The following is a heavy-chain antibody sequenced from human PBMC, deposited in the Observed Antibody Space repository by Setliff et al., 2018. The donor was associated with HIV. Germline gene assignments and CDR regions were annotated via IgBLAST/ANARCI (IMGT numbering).Heavy chain of an antibody. CDR3: VRDEKRAAGGSMYYFDY. CDR2: ITDDNRDT. Sequence: GASVKVSCKASGYMFGPYGFSWVRQVPGQRLEWMGWITDDNRDTHSARNFQGRITLTTDISSTTAYMELGSLTSDDTAVYYCVRDEKRAAGGSMYYFDYWGQGTLVTVSS. D-gene: IGHD5-12*01. J-gene: IGHJ4*02. V-gene: IGHV1-18*01. CDR1: GYMFGPYG.